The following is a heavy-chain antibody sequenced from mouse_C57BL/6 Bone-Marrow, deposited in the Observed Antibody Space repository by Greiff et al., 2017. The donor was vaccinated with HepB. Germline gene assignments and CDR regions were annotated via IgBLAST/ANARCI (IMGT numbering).Heavy chain of an antibody. CDR3: ASLITTVVYWYFDV. CDR2: IHPNSGST. Sequence: QVQLQQPGAELVKPGASVKLSCKASGYTFTSYWMHWVKQRPGQGLEWIGMIHPNSGSTNYNEKFKSKATLTVDKSSSTAYMQLSSLTSEDSAVYDCASLITTVVYWYFDVWGTGTTVTVSS. D-gene: IGHD1-1*01. V-gene: IGHV1-64*01. J-gene: IGHJ1*03. CDR1: GYTFTSYW.